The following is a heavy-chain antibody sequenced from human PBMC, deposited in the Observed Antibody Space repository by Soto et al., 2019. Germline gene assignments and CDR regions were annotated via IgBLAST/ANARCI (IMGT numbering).Heavy chain of an antibody. CDR2: IYRDDDK. V-gene: IGHV2-5*02. D-gene: IGHD3-3*01. Sequence: SGPTLVNPTQTLTLTCTFSGFSLSTNGVNVGWIRQSPGKALEWLALIYRDDDKRYSPTLKSRLTITKDTSKNQVVLTMTNMDPVDTATYYCAHRLGGTPFDYWGQGTLVTVSS. CDR1: GFSLSTNGVN. CDR3: AHRLGGTPFDY. J-gene: IGHJ4*02.